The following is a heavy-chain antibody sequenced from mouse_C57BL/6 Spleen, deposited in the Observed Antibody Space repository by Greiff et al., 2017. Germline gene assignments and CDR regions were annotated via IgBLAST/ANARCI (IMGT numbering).Heavy chain of an antibody. Sequence: QVQLQQSGAELVRPGASVTLSCKASGYTFTDYEMHWVKQTPVHGLEWIGAIDPETGGTAYNQKFKGKAILTADKSSSTAYMELRSLTSEDSAVYYCTRRVVYYDYLYAMDYWGQGTSVTVSS. J-gene: IGHJ4*01. CDR2: IDPETGGT. D-gene: IGHD2-4*01. CDR3: TRRVVYYDYLYAMDY. CDR1: GYTFTDYE. V-gene: IGHV1-15*01.